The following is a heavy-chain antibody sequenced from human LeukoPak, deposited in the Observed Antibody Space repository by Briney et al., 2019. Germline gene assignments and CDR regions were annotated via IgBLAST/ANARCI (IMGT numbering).Heavy chain of an antibody. J-gene: IGHJ4*02. CDR3: AGGGYCSSTSCYTIDY. CDR1: GGSISSSSYY. V-gene: IGHV4-39*07. Sequence: SETLSLTCTVSGGSISSSSYYWGWIRQPPGKGLEWIGSIYYSGSTYYNPSLKSRVTISVDTSKNQFSLKLSSVTAADTAVYYCAGGGYCSSTSCYTIDYWGQGTLVTVSS. CDR2: IYYSGST. D-gene: IGHD2-2*02.